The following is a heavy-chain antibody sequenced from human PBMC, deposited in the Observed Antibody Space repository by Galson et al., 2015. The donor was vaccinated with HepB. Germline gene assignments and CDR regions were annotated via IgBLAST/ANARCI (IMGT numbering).Heavy chain of an antibody. CDR2: ITGSGDKT. D-gene: IGHD4-17*01. Sequence: SLRLSCAASGFIFRSYAMSWVRQAPGKGLEWVSAITGSGDKTWYAGSVKGRFTISRDNSKNTLSLQMNSLKTEDTAVYYCTTDYDDYDYWGQGTLVTVSS. V-gene: IGHV3-23*01. J-gene: IGHJ4*02. CDR1: GFIFRSYA. CDR3: TTDYDDYDY.